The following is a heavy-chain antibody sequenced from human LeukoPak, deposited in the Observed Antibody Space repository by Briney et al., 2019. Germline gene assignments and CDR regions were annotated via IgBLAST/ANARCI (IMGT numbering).Heavy chain of an antibody. CDR3: ARSITMIVVAHGY. CDR2: INHSGST. CDR1: GGSFSGYY. J-gene: IGHJ4*02. V-gene: IGHV4-34*01. Sequence: SETLSLTCAVYGGSFSGYYWSWIRRPPGKGLEWIGEINHSGSTNYNPSLKSRVTISVDTSKNQFSLKLSSVTAADTAVYYCARSITMIVVAHGYWGQGTLVTVSS. D-gene: IGHD3-22*01.